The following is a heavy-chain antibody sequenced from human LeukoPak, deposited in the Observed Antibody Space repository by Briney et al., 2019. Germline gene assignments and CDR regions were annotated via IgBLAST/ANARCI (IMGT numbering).Heavy chain of an antibody. CDR3: ASHSGSYLPTEYYFDY. V-gene: IGHV3-23*01. CDR2: ISGSGGST. CDR1: GVTFSSYA. D-gene: IGHD1-26*01. J-gene: IGHJ4*02. Sequence: GGSLRLSCAASGVTFSSYAMSLVRQAPGKGLEWVSAISGSGGSTYYADSVKGRFTISRDNSKNTLYLQMNSLRAEDTAVYYCASHSGSYLPTEYYFDYWGQGTLVTVSS.